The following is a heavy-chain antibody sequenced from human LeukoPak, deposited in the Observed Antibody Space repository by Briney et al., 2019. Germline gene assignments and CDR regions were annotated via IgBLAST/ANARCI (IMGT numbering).Heavy chain of an antibody. CDR1: GGDFSSYA. D-gene: IGHD4-17*01. CDR2: IIPLLSLS. J-gene: IGHJ3*01. CDR3: ARDIDYGDPNGGF. Sequence: PWASVKVSCKASGGDFSSYAISWVPQATGQGLEWMGRIIPLLSLSNYAQKFQGRITMTADKSTSTAYMELSSLRSEDTAVYYCARDIDYGDPNGGFWGQGTMVTISS. V-gene: IGHV1-69*04.